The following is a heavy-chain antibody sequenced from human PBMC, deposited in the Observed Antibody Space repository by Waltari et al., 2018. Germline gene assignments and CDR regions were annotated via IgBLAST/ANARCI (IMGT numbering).Heavy chain of an antibody. D-gene: IGHD1-26*01. V-gene: IGHV4-38-2*01. CDR1: GYSISSGYY. CDR3: ARPTGSYSGGFFDY. Sequence: QVQLQESGPGLVKPSETLSLTCAVFGYSISSGYYWGWVRRPPGKGLEWIGSIYHSGSTYYNPSLKSRVTMSVDTSKNQFSLKLSSVTAADTAVYYCARPTGSYSGGFFDYWGQGTLVTVSS. CDR2: IYHSGST. J-gene: IGHJ4*02.